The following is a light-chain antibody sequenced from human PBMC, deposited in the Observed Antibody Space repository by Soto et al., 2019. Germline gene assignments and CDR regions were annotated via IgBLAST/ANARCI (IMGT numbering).Light chain of an antibody. V-gene: IGLV2-23*02. Sequence: QSVLTQPASVSGSPGQSITISCTGTSSDVGYYNHVSWYQHHPGRVPKLIIYEVTERPSGISNRFSGSKSGTTASLTISALQAEDDGDYYCCSYAGGRGWVFGGGTQLTVL. CDR1: SSDVGYYNH. CDR3: CSYAGGRGWV. J-gene: IGLJ3*02. CDR2: EVT.